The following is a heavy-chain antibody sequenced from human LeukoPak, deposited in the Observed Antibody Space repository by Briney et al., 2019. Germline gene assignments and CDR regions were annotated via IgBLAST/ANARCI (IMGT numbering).Heavy chain of an antibody. Sequence: GGSLRLSCAVAGFPFTNYWMSWVRQAPGKGLEWVANIKEDGSVMYYVDSLKGRFTISRDSAQNSLYLQMNSLRVEDTAVYFCARDLWGSYSTGSYLDYWGQGALVTVSS. D-gene: IGHD6-19*01. J-gene: IGHJ4*02. CDR2: IKEDGSVM. CDR3: ARDLWGSYSTGSYLDY. V-gene: IGHV3-7*01. CDR1: GFPFTNYW.